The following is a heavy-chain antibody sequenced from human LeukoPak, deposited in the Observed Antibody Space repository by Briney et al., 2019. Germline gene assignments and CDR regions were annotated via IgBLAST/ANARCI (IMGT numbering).Heavy chain of an antibody. J-gene: IGHJ4*02. Sequence: APVKVSCKASGYTFTSYDINWVRQATGQGLEWMGWMNPNSGNTGYAQKFQGRVTMTRNTSISTAYMELSSLRSEDTAVYYCARGEAPLGSSSWGAWGQGTLVTVSS. CDR2: MNPNSGNT. CDR1: GYTFTSYD. D-gene: IGHD6-13*01. V-gene: IGHV1-8*01. CDR3: ARGEAPLGSSSWGA.